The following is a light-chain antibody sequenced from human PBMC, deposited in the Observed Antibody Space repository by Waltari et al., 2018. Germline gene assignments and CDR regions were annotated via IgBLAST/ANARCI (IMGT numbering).Light chain of an antibody. V-gene: IGLV8-61*01. CDR3: ALYMGSGIWV. CDR1: PGPLSTTSY. CDR2: KAN. J-gene: IGLJ3*02. Sequence: QTVVTQEPSMSVSPGGTVTPPRALSPGPLSTTSYAPWSQQTPGQAPRTLVYKANARSSGVPDRFSGSILGNTAALTITGAQADDESDYYCALYMGSGIWVFGGGTRLTVL.